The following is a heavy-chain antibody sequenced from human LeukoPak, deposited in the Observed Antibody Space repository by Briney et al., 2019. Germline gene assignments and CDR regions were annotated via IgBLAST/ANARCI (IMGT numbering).Heavy chain of an antibody. J-gene: IGHJ5*02. CDR2: FDLEDGET. D-gene: IGHD4-17*01. CDR1: GYTLTELS. V-gene: IGHV1-24*01. CDR3: ATERTTVTTQVWFDP. Sequence: ASVKVSCKVSGYTLTELSMHWVRQAPGKGLEWMGGFDLEDGETIYAQKFQGRVTMTEDTSTDTAYMELSSLRSEDTAVYYCATERTTVTTQVWFDPWGQGTLVTVSS.